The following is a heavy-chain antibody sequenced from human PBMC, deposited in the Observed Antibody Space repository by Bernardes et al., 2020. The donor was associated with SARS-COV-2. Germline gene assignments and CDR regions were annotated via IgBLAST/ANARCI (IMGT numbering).Heavy chain of an antibody. CDR1: GGTFSSYA. J-gene: IGHJ6*02. D-gene: IGHD3-9*01. V-gene: IGHV1-69*13. Sequence: SVKVSCKASGGTFSSYAISWVRQAPGQGLEWMGRIIPIFGTANYAQKFQGRVTITADESTSTAYMELSSLRSEDTAVYYCARTYYDILTGATRAYGMDVWGQGTTVTVSS. CDR3: ARTYYDILTGATRAYGMDV. CDR2: IIPIFGTA.